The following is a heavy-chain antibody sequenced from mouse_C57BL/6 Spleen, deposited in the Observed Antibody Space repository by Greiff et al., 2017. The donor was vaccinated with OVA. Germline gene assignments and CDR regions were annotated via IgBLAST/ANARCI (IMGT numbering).Heavy chain of an antibody. J-gene: IGHJ4*01. CDR1: GYTFTSYW. CDR3: AILLITTVVAPPMDY. V-gene: IGHV1-55*01. Sequence: QVQLQQSGAELVKPGASVKMSCKASGYTFTSYWITWVKQRPGQGLEWIGDIYPGSGSTNYNEKFKSKATLTVDTSSSTAYMQLSSLTSEDSAVYYGAILLITTVVAPPMDYWGQGTSVTVSS. D-gene: IGHD1-1*01. CDR2: IYPGSGST.